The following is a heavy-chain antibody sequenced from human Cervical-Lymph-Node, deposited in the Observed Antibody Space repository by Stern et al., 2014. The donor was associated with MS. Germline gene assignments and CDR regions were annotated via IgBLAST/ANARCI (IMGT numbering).Heavy chain of an antibody. CDR2: INTISGDT. CDR1: GYSFTTFG. D-gene: IGHD1-26*01. J-gene: IGHJ4*02. CDR3: ARGWELTP. Sequence: VQLVQSGVEVKKPGASVKVSCEASGYSFTTFGISWVRQAPGQGLEWMGWINTISGDTNYAQSFQGRVTMTTDTSTGTAYMELSSLRSDDTAVYYCARGWELTPWGQGTLVTVSS. V-gene: IGHV1-18*01.